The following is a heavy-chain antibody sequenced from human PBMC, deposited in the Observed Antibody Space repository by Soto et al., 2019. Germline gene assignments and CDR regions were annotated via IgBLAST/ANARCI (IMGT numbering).Heavy chain of an antibody. J-gene: IGHJ4*02. Sequence: PGGSLRLSCAASGFTFSSYAMSWVRQAPGKGLEWVSAISGSGGSTYYADSVKGRFTISRDNSKNTLYLQMNSLRAEDTAVYYCAKETLGYCSSGSCRIDYWGQGTPVTVS. CDR1: GFTFSSYA. D-gene: IGHD2-15*01. V-gene: IGHV3-23*01. CDR3: AKETLGYCSSGSCRIDY. CDR2: ISGSGGST.